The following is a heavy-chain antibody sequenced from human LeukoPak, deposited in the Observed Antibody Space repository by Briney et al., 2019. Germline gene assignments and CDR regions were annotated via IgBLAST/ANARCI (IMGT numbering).Heavy chain of an antibody. CDR1: GFTFDDYA. Sequence: GGSLRLSCAASGFTFDDYAMHRVRQAPGKGLEWVSGISWNSGSIGYADSVKGRFTISRDNAKNSLYLQMNSLGAEDTALYYCAKDTLSSWYGAFDIWGQGTMVTVSS. CDR3: AKDTLSSWYGAFDI. V-gene: IGHV3-9*01. J-gene: IGHJ3*02. D-gene: IGHD6-13*01. CDR2: ISWNSGSI.